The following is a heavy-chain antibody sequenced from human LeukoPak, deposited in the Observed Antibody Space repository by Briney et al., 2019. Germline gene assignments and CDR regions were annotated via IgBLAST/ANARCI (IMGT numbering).Heavy chain of an antibody. J-gene: IGHJ4*02. CDR3: AKDQGRGYYAYYFDY. CDR1: GFTFSNYA. V-gene: IGHV3-23*01. CDR2: ISGSGGSA. Sequence: PGGSPRLSCAASGFTFSNYAMSWVRQAPGKGLEWVSGISGSGGSAYYPDSVKGRFTISRDNSKNTLYLQMNSLRAEDTAIYYCAKDQGRGYYAYYFDYWGQGTLVTVSS. D-gene: IGHD3-3*01.